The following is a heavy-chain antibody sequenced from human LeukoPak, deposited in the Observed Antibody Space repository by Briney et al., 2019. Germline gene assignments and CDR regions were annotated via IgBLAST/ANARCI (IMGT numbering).Heavy chain of an antibody. CDR1: GYTFTGYY. Sequence: ASVKVSCKASGYTFTGYYIHWVRQAPGQGLEWMGLIDPRDGSTTYSQKFQGRITLTMDTPTSTVYIDLRTLRSDDTAVYYCATDKPHNCFDPLGQGTLVTVSS. CDR3: ATDKPHNCFDP. CDR2: IDPRDGST. J-gene: IGHJ5*02. V-gene: IGHV1-46*01.